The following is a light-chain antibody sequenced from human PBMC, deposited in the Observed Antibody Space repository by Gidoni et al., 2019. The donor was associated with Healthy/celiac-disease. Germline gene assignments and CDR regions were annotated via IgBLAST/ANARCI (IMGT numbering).Light chain of an antibody. V-gene: IGLV2-14*01. Sequence: QSALTQPASVAGSPGQSITISCTGTSSDVGGYNYLSWYQQHPGKAPKLLIYDVSNRPSGVSNRFSGAQSGNTASLTFSGLQAEDEAAYYCSSYTSSSTYVFGTGTKVTVL. CDR1: SSDVGGYNY. J-gene: IGLJ1*01. CDR2: DVS. CDR3: SSYTSSSTYV.